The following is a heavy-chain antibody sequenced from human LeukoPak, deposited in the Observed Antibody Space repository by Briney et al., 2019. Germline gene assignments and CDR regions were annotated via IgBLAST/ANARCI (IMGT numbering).Heavy chain of an antibody. CDR1: GGSFSGYY. Sequence: SETLSLTCAVYGGSFSGYYWSWIRQPPGKGLEWIGEIYHSGSTNYNPSLKSRVTISVDKSKNQFSLKLSSVTAADTAVYYCARVGYRNYHAFDIWGQGTMVTVSS. D-gene: IGHD1-14*01. V-gene: IGHV4-34*01. J-gene: IGHJ3*02. CDR2: IYHSGST. CDR3: ARVGYRNYHAFDI.